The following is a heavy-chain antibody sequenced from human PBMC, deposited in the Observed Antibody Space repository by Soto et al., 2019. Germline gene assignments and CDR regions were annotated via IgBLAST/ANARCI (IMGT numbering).Heavy chain of an antibody. CDR1: GGSFSGYY. CDR3: ARGHPIVVVPAATLHYYYYYMDV. V-gene: IGHV4-34*01. J-gene: IGHJ6*03. Sequence: QVQLQQWGAGLLKPSETLSLTCAVYGGSFSGYYWSWIRQPPGKGLEWIGEINHSGSTNYNPSLKSRVTLSVDTSKNQFSLKLSSVTAADTAVYYCARGHPIVVVPAATLHYYYYYMDVWGKGTTVTVSS. D-gene: IGHD2-2*01. CDR2: INHSGST.